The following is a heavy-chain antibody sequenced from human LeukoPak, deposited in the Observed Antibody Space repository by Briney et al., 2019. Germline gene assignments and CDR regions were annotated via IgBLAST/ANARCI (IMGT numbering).Heavy chain of an antibody. CDR3: ARASGSYYYYYYGMDV. CDR2: INAGNGNT. D-gene: IGHD1-26*01. J-gene: IGHJ6*02. Sequence: GASVKVSCKASGYTFTSYAMHWVRQAPGQRLEWMGWINAGNGNTNYAQKLQGRVTMTTDTSTSTAYMELRSLRSDDTAVYYCARASGSYYYYYYGMDVWGQGTTVTVSS. V-gene: IGHV1-3*01. CDR1: GYTFTSYA.